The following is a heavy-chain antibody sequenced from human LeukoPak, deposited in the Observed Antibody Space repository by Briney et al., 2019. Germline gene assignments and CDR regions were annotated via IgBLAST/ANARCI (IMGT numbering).Heavy chain of an antibody. D-gene: IGHD5-24*01. J-gene: IGHJ6*03. V-gene: IGHV3-74*01. CDR1: GFNFSSYW. CDR2: LSGDESST. CDR3: ARGRDGYNLEYYYYYYMDV. Sequence: GGSLRLSCAASGFNFSSYWMHWVRQAPGMGLVWVSRLSGDESSTSYADSVKGRFTIFRDNAKNTLYLQMNSLRAEDTAVYYCARGRDGYNLEYYYYYYMDVWGKGTTVTVSS.